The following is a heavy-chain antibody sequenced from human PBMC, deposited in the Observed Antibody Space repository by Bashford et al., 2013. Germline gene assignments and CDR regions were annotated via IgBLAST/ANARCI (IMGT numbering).Heavy chain of an antibody. V-gene: IGHV1-69*01. CDR3: ARGGIGRSYSSGLNWFDP. D-gene: IGHD6-19*01. J-gene: IGHJ5*02. CDR2: IIPIFGTA. Sequence: IVWVRQAPGQGLEWMGGIIPIFGTANYAQKFQGRVTITADESTSTAYMELSSLRSEDTAVYYCARGGIGRSYSSGLNWFDPVGPGNPGHRLL.